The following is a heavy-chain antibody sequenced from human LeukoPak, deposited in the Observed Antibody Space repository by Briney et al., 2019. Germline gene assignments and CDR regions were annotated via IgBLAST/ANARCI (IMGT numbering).Heavy chain of an antibody. CDR3: ARHMGLGYSYGYPYFDY. CDR2: IYYSGST. D-gene: IGHD5-18*01. CDR1: GGSISSYY. J-gene: IGHJ4*02. V-gene: IGHV4-59*08. Sequence: SETLSLTCTVSGGSISSYYWSWIRQPPGKGLEWIGYIYYSGSTNYNPSLKSRVTISVGTSKNQFSLKLSSVTAADAAVYYCARHMGLGYSYGYPYFDYWGQGTLVTVSS.